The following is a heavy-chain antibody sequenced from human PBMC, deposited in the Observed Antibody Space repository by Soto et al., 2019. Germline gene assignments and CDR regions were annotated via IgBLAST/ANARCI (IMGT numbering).Heavy chain of an antibody. J-gene: IGHJ4*02. CDR2: ISAHNGNT. Sequence: QVHLVQSGAEVKKPGASVKVSCKGSGYDFTTYGITWVRQAPGQGLEWMAWISAHNGNTDYAQKLQGRVTVTRDTYTSTAYMELRSLRSDDTAGYYCARGRYGDYWGQGALVTVSS. CDR3: ARGRYGDY. D-gene: IGHD1-1*01. CDR1: GYDFTTYG. V-gene: IGHV1-18*01.